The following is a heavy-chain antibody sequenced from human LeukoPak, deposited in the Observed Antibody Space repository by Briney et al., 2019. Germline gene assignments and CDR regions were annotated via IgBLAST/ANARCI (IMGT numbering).Heavy chain of an antibody. D-gene: IGHD3-9*01. CDR1: GYTFTGYY. CDR2: IHPNSGGT. V-gene: IGHV1-2*06. Sequence: ASVKVSCKASGYTFTGYYMHWVRQAPGQGLEWMGRIHPNSGGTNYAQKFQGRVTMTRDTSISTAYMELRRLRSDDTAVYYCARDQGVDYDILTGYYNNWFDPWGQGTLVTVSS. CDR3: ARDQGVDYDILTGYYNNWFDP. J-gene: IGHJ5*02.